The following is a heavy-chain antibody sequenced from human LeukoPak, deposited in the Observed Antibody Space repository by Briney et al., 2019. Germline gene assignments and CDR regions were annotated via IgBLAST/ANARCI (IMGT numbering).Heavy chain of an antibody. CDR3: ARLWSGFDY. J-gene: IGHJ4*02. Sequence: SETLSLTCTVSGGPISSSSYYWGWIRQPPGKGLEWIGSIYYSGSTYYNPSLKSRVTISVDTSKNQFSLKLSSVTAADTAVYYCARLWSGFDYWGQGTLVTVSS. CDR2: IYYSGST. V-gene: IGHV4-39*01. D-gene: IGHD3-3*01. CDR1: GGPISSSSYY.